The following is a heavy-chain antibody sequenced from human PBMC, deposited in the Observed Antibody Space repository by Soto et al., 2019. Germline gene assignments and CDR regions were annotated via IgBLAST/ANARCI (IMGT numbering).Heavy chain of an antibody. CDR3: ARVAAAALGANWFDP. Sequence: ASVKVSCRASGYTFTGYYMHWVRQAPGQGLEWMGWINPNSGGTNYAQKFQGWVTMTRDTSISTAYMELSRLRSDDTAVYYCARVAAAALGANWFDPWGQGTLVTVSS. V-gene: IGHV1-2*04. D-gene: IGHD6-13*01. CDR1: GYTFTGYY. J-gene: IGHJ5*02. CDR2: INPNSGGT.